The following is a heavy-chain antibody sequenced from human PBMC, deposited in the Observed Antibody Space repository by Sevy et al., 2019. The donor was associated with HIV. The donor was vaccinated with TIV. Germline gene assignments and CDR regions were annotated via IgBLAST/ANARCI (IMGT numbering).Heavy chain of an antibody. Sequence: GGSLRLSCAASGFTFSKYSMSWVRQPPGKGLEWVSTLSFGCGEINYADSLMGLFTNSRDNSKSWVYLQINNLMPEDAAVYYCAREGCTKPHDYWGQGTLVTVSS. CDR3: AREGCTKPHDY. J-gene: IGHJ4*02. D-gene: IGHD2-8*01. CDR1: GFTFSKYS. CDR2: LSFGCGEI. V-gene: IGHV3-23*01.